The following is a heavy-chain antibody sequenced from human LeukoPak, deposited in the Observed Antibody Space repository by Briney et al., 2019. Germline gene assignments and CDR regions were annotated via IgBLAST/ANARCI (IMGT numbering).Heavy chain of an antibody. D-gene: IGHD6-19*01. CDR2: IKRDGSEK. CDR3: ARLGPASSGWPESFDY. J-gene: IGHJ4*02. V-gene: IGHV3-7*03. Sequence: PGGSLRLSCAASRFTFNSYWMNWVRQAPGKGLEWVANIKRDGSEKYYVDSVKGRFTISRDNAKNSLDLQMNSLRVEDTAVYYCARLGPASSGWPESFDYWGQGTLVTVSS. CDR1: RFTFNSYW.